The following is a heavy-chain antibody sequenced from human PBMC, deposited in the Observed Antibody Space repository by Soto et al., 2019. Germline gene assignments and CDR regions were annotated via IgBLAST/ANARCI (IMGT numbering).Heavy chain of an antibody. CDR3: ARSDVNVYGDYYFDY. CDR2: ISGSGGST. D-gene: IGHD4-17*01. J-gene: IGHJ4*02. CDR1: GFTFSSYA. V-gene: IGHV3-23*01. Sequence: GGSLRLSCAASGFTFSSYAMSWVRQAPGKGLEWVSAISGSGGSTYYADSVKGRFTISRDNSKNTLYLQMNSLRAEDTAVYYCARSDVNVYGDYYFDYWGQGTLVTVSS.